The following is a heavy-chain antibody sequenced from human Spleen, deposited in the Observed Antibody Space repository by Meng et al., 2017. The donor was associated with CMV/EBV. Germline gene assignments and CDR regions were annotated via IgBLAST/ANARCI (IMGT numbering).Heavy chain of an antibody. CDR2: ISYDGSYK. Sequence: GESLKISCADSGFTFINYAMNWVRQAPGKGLEWVAVISYDGSYKYYADSVKGRFTISRDNSKNTLYLQMNSLRAEDTAVYYCAREGSESSSPYYYYYGMDVWGQGTTVTVSS. CDR1: GFTFINYA. J-gene: IGHJ6*02. V-gene: IGHV3-30*04. D-gene: IGHD6-13*01. CDR3: AREGSESSSPYYYYYGMDV.